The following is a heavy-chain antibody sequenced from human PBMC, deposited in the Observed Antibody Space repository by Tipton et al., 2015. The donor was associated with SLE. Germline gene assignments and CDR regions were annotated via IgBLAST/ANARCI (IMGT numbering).Heavy chain of an antibody. CDR2: ISHSGGD. CDR3: ARGVAGYFHYCYMDV. CDR1: GFTFKNYA. V-gene: IGHV4-34*01. Sequence: LRLSCAASGFTFKNYAMNWVRQAPGKRLEWIGEISHSGGDNYNPSLKSRATVSLDRSNNEFSLRLNSVTAADTAVYYCARGVAGYFHYCYMDVWGKGTTVTISS. J-gene: IGHJ6*03.